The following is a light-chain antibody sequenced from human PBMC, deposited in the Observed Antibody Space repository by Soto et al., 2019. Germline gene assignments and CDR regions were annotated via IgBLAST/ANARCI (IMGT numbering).Light chain of an antibody. J-gene: IGLJ1*01. CDR2: EGS. Sequence: QPASVSESPGQSITISCTGTSSDVGSYKFVSWYQHHPGKAPKLMIYEGSKRPSGVSDRFSGSKSGNTASLTISGLQADDEADYYCCSYAGSTNVFGTGTKVTVL. V-gene: IGLV2-23*03. CDR3: CSYAGSTNV. CDR1: SSDVGSYKF.